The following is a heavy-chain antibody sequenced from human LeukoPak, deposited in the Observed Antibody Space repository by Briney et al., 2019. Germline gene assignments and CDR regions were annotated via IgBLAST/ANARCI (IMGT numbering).Heavy chain of an antibody. V-gene: IGHV1-18*01. D-gene: IGHD6-19*01. CDR1: GYTFTSYG. Sequence: ASVKVSCKASGYTFTSYGISWVRQAPGQGLEWMGWISAYNGNTNYAQKLQGRVTMTTDTSTSTASMELRSLRSDDTAVYYCARVSEYSSGWYFAYYYYGMDVWGQGTTVTVSS. CDR2: ISAYNGNT. CDR3: ARVSEYSSGWYFAYYYYGMDV. J-gene: IGHJ6*02.